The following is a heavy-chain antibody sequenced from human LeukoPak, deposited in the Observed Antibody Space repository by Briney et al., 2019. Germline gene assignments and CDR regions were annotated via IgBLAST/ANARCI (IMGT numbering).Heavy chain of an antibody. CDR2: IYYSGST. D-gene: IGHD2-21*02. CDR1: GGSISSSSYY. J-gene: IGHJ4*02. Sequence: SETLSLTCTVSGGSISSSSYYWGWIRQPPGKGLEWIGSIYYSGSTYYNPSLKSRVTISVDTSKNQFSLKLSSVTAADTAVYYCARDLMTATPDYWGQGTLVTVSS. V-gene: IGHV4-39*07. CDR3: ARDLMTATPDY.